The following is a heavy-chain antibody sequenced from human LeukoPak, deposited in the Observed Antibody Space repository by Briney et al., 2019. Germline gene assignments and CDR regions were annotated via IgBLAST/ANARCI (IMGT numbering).Heavy chain of an antibody. J-gene: IGHJ4*02. Sequence: PGRSLRLSCAASGFTFSSYSMNWVRQAPGKGLEWVSSISSGSSYMYYADSVKGRFTISRDNAKNSLYLQMNSLRAEDTAVYYCARGYSSSWYGPNDWGQGTLVTVSS. CDR3: ARGYSSSWYGPND. V-gene: IGHV3-21*01. CDR2: ISSGSSYM. D-gene: IGHD6-13*01. CDR1: GFTFSSYS.